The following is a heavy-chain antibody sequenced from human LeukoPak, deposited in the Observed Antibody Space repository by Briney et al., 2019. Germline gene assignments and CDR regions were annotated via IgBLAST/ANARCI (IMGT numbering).Heavy chain of an antibody. V-gene: IGHV3-7*03. CDR1: GLSISNSW. J-gene: IGHJ4*02. D-gene: IGHD6-19*01. CDR3: ARLQWQPPDY. Sequence: GGSLRLSCAASGLSISNSWMSWFRLAPGKGPEWVANIKQDGSEKYHVDSVKGRFTVSRDNANNLLYLQMNSLRVEDTAVYYCARLQWQPPDYWGQGTLVTVSS. CDR2: IKQDGSEK.